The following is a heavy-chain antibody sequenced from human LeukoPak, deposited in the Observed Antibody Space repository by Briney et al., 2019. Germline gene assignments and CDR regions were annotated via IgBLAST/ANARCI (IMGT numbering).Heavy chain of an antibody. J-gene: IGHJ6*02. CDR2: MNPNSGNT. D-gene: IGHD1-26*01. Sequence: ASVKVSCKASGYTFTSYDINWVRQATGQGLEWMGWMNPNSGNTGYAQKFQGRVTMTRNTSISTAYMELSSLRSEDTAVYYCARELLVGATTSIFHYYYYYGMDVRGQGTTVTVSS. CDR3: ARELLVGATTSIFHYYYYYGMDV. CDR1: GYTFTSYD. V-gene: IGHV1-8*01.